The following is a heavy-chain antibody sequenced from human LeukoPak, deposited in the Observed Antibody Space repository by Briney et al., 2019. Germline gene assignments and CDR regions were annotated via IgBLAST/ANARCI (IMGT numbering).Heavy chain of an antibody. CDR3: AKVQIAAAADYYYYYGMDV. D-gene: IGHD6-13*01. Sequence: QPGGSLRLSCAASGFTFSSYAMSWVRQAPGKGLEWVSAISGGGGSTYYADSVKGRFTISRDNSKNTLYLQMNSLRAEDTAVYYCAKVQIAAAADYYYYYGMDVWGQGTTVTVSS. J-gene: IGHJ6*02. CDR1: GFTFSSYA. V-gene: IGHV3-23*01. CDR2: ISGGGGST.